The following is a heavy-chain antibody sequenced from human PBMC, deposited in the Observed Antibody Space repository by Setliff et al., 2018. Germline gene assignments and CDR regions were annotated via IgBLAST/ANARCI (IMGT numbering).Heavy chain of an antibody. CDR3: ARDNIGPDALDI. J-gene: IGHJ3*02. CDR2: IHHSGST. V-gene: IGHV4-59*11. Sequence: PSETLSLTCTVSGGSIGPHYWSWIRQPPGRALEWIGYIHHSGSTNYNPSLKSRVTLSMDTSRNHFSLNLTSLTAADTALYYCARDNIGPDALDIWGQGTMVTVSS. CDR1: GGSIGPHY.